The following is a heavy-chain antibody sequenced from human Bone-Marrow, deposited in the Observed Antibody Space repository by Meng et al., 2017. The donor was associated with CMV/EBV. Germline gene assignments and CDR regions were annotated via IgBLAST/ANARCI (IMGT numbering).Heavy chain of an antibody. Sequence: GESLKISCAASGFTFSDYYMSWIRQAPGKGLEWVSYISSSGSTIYYADSVKGRFTLSRDNSKNTVYLQMNSLRADDTAVYYCAKKVSGNAPLDYWGQGTLVTGSS. V-gene: IGHV3-11*01. CDR1: GFTFSDYY. CDR3: AKKVSGNAPLDY. CDR2: ISSSGSTI. J-gene: IGHJ4*02. D-gene: IGHD5/OR15-5a*01.